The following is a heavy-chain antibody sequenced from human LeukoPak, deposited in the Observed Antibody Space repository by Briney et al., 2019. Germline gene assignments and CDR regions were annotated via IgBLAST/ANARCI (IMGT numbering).Heavy chain of an antibody. J-gene: IGHJ5*02. D-gene: IGHD3-9*01. V-gene: IGHV3-49*04. CDR1: GFTFGDYA. CDR3: TRDYDILTGPEWFDP. Sequence: GGSLGLSCTASGFTFGDYAMSWVRQAPGKGLEWVGFIRSKAYGVTTEYAASVKGRFTISRDDSNSIAYLQMNSLKTEDTAVYYCTRDYDILTGPEWFDPWGQGTLVTVSS. CDR2: IRSKAYGVTT.